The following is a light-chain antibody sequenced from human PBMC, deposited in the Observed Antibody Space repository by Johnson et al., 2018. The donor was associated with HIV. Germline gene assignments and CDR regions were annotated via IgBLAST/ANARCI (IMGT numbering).Light chain of an antibody. CDR3: GTWDTSLSTGGS. J-gene: IGLJ1*01. Sequence: QSVLTQPPSVSAAPGQMVSISCSGSSSNIGKNYVSWYQQFPGTAPKLLIHENKKRPSGIPDRFSGSKSGTSATLDITGLQTGDEADYYCGTWDTSLSTGGSFGTGTKVTVL. CDR1: SSNIGKNY. V-gene: IGLV1-51*02. CDR2: ENK.